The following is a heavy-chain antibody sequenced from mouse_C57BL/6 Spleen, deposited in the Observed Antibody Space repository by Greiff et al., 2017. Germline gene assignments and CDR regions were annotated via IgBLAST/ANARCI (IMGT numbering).Heavy chain of an antibody. D-gene: IGHD1-1*01. CDR3: ARRDYYGSED. CDR1: GYTFTSYG. CDR2: IYPRRGST. J-gene: IGHJ2*01. V-gene: IGHV1-81*01. Sequence: VQLQQSGAELARPGASVKLSCKASGYTFTSYGLSRVKQRTGQGLAWIGEIYPRRGSTYYNGKFKGKATLTADKSSSPAYMELRSLRSEDSAVYICARRDYYGSEDWGQVSTLAVSS.